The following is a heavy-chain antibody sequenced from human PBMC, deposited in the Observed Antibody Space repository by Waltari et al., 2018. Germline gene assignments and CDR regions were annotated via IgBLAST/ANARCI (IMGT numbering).Heavy chain of an antibody. CDR2: IIPIFGTA. V-gene: IGHV1-69*08. Sequence: QVQLVQSGAEVKKPGSSVKVSCKASGGHFSRYAIRWVRQAPGPELEWMGRIIPIFGTANYAQKFQGRVTITADKSTSTAYMELSSLRSEDTAVYYCAAVPGDYYDSSGETQIDDYWGQGTLVTVSS. CDR1: GGHFSRYA. CDR3: AAVPGDYYDSSGETQIDDY. D-gene: IGHD3-22*01. J-gene: IGHJ4*02.